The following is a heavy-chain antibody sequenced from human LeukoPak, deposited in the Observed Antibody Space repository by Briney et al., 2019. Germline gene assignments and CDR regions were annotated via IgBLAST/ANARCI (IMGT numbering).Heavy chain of an antibody. CDR1: GFTFSSYS. D-gene: IGHD2-2*01. V-gene: IGHV3-21*01. J-gene: IGHJ4*02. Sequence: GGSLRLSCVASGFTFSSYSMNWVRQAPGKGLEWVSSISSSSNYIHYADSVKGRFTISRDNAKNSLYLQMNSLRAEDTAVYYCARDGAKYDYWGQGTLVSVSS. CDR3: ARDGAKYDY. CDR2: ISSSSNYI.